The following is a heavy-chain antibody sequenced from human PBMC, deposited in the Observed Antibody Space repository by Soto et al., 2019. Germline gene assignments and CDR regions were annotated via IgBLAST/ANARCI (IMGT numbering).Heavy chain of an antibody. J-gene: IGHJ5*02. CDR2: IKPDESEQ. D-gene: IGHD4-4*01. CDR1: GFTFSDSG. CDR3: VRVVSNYAS. Sequence: EVQLVESGGGFVQPGGSLRLSCTASGFTFSDSGMTWVRQAPGKGLEWVSRIKPDESEQKYADSVKGRVSISRDNAKNSMSWQMASLRGADTAVYYCVRVVSNYASLGQGTLVTVSS. V-gene: IGHV3-7*01.